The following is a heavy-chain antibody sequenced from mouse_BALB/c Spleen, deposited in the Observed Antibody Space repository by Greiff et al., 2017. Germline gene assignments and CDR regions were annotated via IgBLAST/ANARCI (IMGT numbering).Heavy chain of an antibody. CDR1: GDSITSGY. J-gene: IGHJ3*01. CDR2: ISYSGST. CDR3: ARCENTTGWFAY. D-gene: IGHD2-12*01. Sequence: EVLLVESGPSLVKPSQTLSLTCSVTGDSITSGYWNWIRKFPGNKLEYMGYISYSGSTYYNPSLKSRISITRDTSKNQYYLQLNSVTTEDTATYYCARCENTTGWFAYWGQGTLVTVSA. V-gene: IGHV3-8*02.